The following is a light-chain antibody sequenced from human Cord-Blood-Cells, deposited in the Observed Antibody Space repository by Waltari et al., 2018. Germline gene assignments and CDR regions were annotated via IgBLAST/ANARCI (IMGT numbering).Light chain of an antibody. Sequence: QSALTQPASVSGSPGQSITISYTGTSSDVGSYNLVSWYQQHPGKAPKLMIYEGSKRPSGVSNRFSGSKSGNTASLTISGLQAEDEADYYCCSYAGSSTWEFGGGTKLTVL. J-gene: IGLJ3*02. V-gene: IGLV2-23*01. CDR1: SSDVGSYNL. CDR3: CSYAGSSTWE. CDR2: EGS.